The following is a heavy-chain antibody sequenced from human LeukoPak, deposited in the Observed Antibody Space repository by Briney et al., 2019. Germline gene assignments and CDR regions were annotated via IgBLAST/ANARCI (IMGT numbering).Heavy chain of an antibody. CDR1: GFTFSNYA. CDR2: ISGSGGST. Sequence: GGSLRLSCAASGFTFSNYAMSWVRQAPGKGLEWVSAISGSGGSTYYADSVKGRFTISRDNSKNTLYLQMNSLRAEDTAVYYCTTDWSKGSSGYYHFDYWGQGTLVTVSS. D-gene: IGHD3-22*01. V-gene: IGHV3-23*01. CDR3: TTDWSKGSSGYYHFDY. J-gene: IGHJ4*02.